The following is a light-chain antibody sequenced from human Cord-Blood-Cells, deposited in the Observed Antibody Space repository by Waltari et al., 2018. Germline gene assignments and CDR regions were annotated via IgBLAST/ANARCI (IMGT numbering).Light chain of an antibody. CDR1: SSVSRY. CDR3: QQRSNWLT. J-gene: IGKJ4*01. V-gene: IGKV3-11*01. CDR2: DAS. Sequence: EIVLTQAPATLTLSPGARANLSCRASSSVSRYLAWYQQKPGQAPRLLIYDASNRATGIPARFSGSGSGTDFTLTISSLEPEDFAVYYCQQRSNWLTFGGGTKVEIK.